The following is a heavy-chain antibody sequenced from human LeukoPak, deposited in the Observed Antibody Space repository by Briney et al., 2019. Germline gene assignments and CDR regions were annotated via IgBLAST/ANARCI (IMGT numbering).Heavy chain of an antibody. D-gene: IGHD7-27*01. V-gene: IGHV1-2*02. Sequence: GASVKVSCKASGYIFIDNYMHWVRQAPGQGLEWMGWINPNSGATKSTQIFRGRVTLTRDTAVSTAYMELSSLRSDDTAVYYRARLSGDRYFDYWGQGTLVTVSS. J-gene: IGHJ4*02. CDR1: GYIFIDNY. CDR2: INPNSGAT. CDR3: ARLSGDRYFDY.